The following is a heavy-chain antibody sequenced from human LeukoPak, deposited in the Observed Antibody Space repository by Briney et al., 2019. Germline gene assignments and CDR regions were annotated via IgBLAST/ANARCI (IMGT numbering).Heavy chain of an antibody. V-gene: IGHV3-23*01. CDR1: GFTFSSYA. CDR2: ISGSGGNT. D-gene: IGHD3-10*01. CDR3: AKDILWFGESGNGLDV. Sequence: GGSLRLSCAASGFTFSSYAMSWVRQAPGRGLEWVSAISGSGGNTYYADSVKGRFTISRDNSKNTLYLQMNSLRAEDTALYYCAKDILWFGESGNGLDVWGKGTTVTVSS. J-gene: IGHJ6*04.